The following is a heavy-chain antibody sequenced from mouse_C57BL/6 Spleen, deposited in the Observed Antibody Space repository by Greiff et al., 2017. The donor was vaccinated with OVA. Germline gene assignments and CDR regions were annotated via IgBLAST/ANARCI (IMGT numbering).Heavy chain of an antibody. CDR2: IDPSDSYT. CDR1: GYTFTSSW. V-gene: IGHV1-59*01. CDR3: ARGDYGSSSMDY. J-gene: IGHJ4*01. D-gene: IGHD1-1*01. Sequence: QVQLQQPGAELVRPGTSVKLSCKASGYTFTSSWMHWVKQRPGQGLEWIGVIDPSDSYTNYNQKFKGKATLTVDTSSSTAYMQLSSLTSEDSAVYYCARGDYGSSSMDYWGQGTSVTVSS.